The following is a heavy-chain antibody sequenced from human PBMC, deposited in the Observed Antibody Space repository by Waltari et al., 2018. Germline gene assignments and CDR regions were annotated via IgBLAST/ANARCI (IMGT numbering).Heavy chain of an antibody. D-gene: IGHD2-2*01. J-gene: IGHJ6*03. V-gene: IGHV4-4*07. CDR2: FFSSGNT. Sequence: QVQLQESGPGLVKPSETLSLTCTVSGGSINSYYWSWIRQPAGKGLEWIGRFFSSGNTNYNPSLKSRVTMSVDTSKNQFSLKLSSVTAADTAVYFCARVKRGVVSAGTRVYYYYYMDVWGKGTTVTISS. CDR1: GGSINSYY. CDR3: ARVKRGVVSAGTRVYYYYYMDV.